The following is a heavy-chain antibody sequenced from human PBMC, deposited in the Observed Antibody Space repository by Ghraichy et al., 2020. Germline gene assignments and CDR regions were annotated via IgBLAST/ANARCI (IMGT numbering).Heavy chain of an antibody. CDR1: GFTFSSYA. CDR2: ISGSGGST. J-gene: IGHJ4*02. D-gene: IGHD3-10*01. Sequence: GGSLRLSCAASGFTFSSYAMSWVRQAPGKGLEWVSAISGSGGSTYYADSVKGRFTISRDNSKNTLYLQMNSLRAEDTAVYYCAKDRFAITMVRGVKGPNTWGQGTLVTVSS. CDR3: AKDRFAITMVRGVKGPNT. V-gene: IGHV3-23*01.